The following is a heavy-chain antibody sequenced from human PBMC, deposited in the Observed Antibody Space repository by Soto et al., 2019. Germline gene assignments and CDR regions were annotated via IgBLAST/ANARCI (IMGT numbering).Heavy chain of an antibody. J-gene: IGHJ4*02. V-gene: IGHV3-74*01. D-gene: IGHD6-19*01. CDR1: GFTFSSYW. CDR3: ARAQAVAGTGGYY. Sequence: EVQLVESGGGLVQPEGSLRLSCAASGFTFSSYWMHWVRQAPGKGLVWVSRVSGDGSSTSYADSVKGRFTISRDNAKNTVYLQMNSLRAEDTAVNYCARAQAVAGTGGYYWGQGTLVIVSS. CDR2: VSGDGSST.